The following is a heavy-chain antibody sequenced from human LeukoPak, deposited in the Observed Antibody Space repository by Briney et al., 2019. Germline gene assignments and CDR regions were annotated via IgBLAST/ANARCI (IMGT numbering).Heavy chain of an antibody. CDR1: GFTFSNAW. V-gene: IGHV3-15*01. CDR3: TTELEMMIVVVRGY. Sequence: GGSLRLSCAASGFTFSNAWMSWVRQAPGKGLEWVGRIKSKTDGGATDYAAPVKGRFTISRDDSKNTLYLQMNSLKTEDTAVYYCTTELEMMIVVVRGYWGQGTLVTVSS. CDR2: IKSKTDGGAT. D-gene: IGHD3-22*01. J-gene: IGHJ4*02.